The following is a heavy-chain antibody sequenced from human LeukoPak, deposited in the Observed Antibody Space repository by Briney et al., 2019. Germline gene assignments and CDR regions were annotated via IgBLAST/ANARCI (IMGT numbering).Heavy chain of an antibody. CDR3: ARDPFYCSSTSCYIDY. CDR2: ISSSSGYI. CDR1: GFTFRTYS. J-gene: IGHJ4*02. D-gene: IGHD2-2*02. Sequence: GGSLRLSCGASGFTFRTYSMNWVRQAPGKGLEWASSISSSSGYIHYADSVKGRFTISRDNAKNSLYLQMNSLRAEDTAVYYCARDPFYCSSTSCYIDYWGQGTLVTVSS. V-gene: IGHV3-21*01.